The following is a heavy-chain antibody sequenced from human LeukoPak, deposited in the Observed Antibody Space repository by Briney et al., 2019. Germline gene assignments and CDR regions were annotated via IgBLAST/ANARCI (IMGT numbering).Heavy chain of an antibody. D-gene: IGHD6-19*01. CDR2: IRNKAYGGTT. V-gene: IGHV3-49*04. Sequence: GGSLRLSCAAAGFTFDKAWMTWVRQAPGKGLEWVGFIRNKAYGGTTEYDASVKGRFIISRDDSKSIAYLQMNSLKTEDTGIYYCSRSLTTGWYGWLDPWGQGTLVTVSS. J-gene: IGHJ5*02. CDR3: SRSLTTGWYGWLDP. CDR1: GFTFDKAW.